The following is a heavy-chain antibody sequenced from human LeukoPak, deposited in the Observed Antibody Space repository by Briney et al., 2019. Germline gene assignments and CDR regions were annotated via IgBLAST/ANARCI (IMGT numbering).Heavy chain of an antibody. J-gene: IGHJ4*02. CDR1: GFTFSSYG. CDR2: TSGSDGNT. Sequence: GGSLRLSCAASGFTFSSYGINWVCQAPGKGLEWVSGTSGSDGNTYYADSVKGRFTISRDNSKNTVYLQMNSLSAEDTAIYYCAIVTDGYWGRGTLVTVSS. D-gene: IGHD2-21*02. V-gene: IGHV3-23*01. CDR3: AIVTDGY.